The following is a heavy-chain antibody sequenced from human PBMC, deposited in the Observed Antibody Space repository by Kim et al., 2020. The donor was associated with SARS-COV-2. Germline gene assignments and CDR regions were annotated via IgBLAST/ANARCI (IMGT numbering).Heavy chain of an antibody. CDR2: IYYSGST. CDR3: ARQGIAARLQLDY. D-gene: IGHD6-6*01. CDR1: GGSISSSSYY. J-gene: IGHJ4*02. V-gene: IGHV4-39*01. Sequence: SETLSLTCTVSGGSISSSSYYWGWIRQPPGKGLEWIGSIYYSGSTYYNPSLKSRVTISVDTSKNQFSLKLSSVTAADTAVYYCARQGIAARLQLDYWGQGTLVTVSS.